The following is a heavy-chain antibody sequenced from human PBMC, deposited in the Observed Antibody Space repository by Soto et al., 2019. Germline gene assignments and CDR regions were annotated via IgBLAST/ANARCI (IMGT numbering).Heavy chain of an antibody. Sequence: ASVKVSCKASGYTFTSYGISWVRQAPGQGLEWMGWISAYNGNTNYAQKLQGRVTMTTDTSTSTAYMELRSLRSDDTAVYYCARTVEGEVLVPAAIYWFDPWGQGTLVTVYS. CDR2: ISAYNGNT. V-gene: IGHV1-18*01. D-gene: IGHD2-2*01. CDR3: ARTVEGEVLVPAAIYWFDP. CDR1: GYTFTSYG. J-gene: IGHJ5*02.